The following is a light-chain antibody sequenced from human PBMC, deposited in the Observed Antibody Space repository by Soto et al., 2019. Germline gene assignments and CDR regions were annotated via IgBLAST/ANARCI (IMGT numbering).Light chain of an antibody. CDR3: QAWDSSTLI. Sequence: SSELTQPPSVSVSPGQTASITCSGNKLGDKYVCWYQQKPGQSPMLVIYQDNKRPSGIPERFSGSNSGNTATLTISGTQAMDEADYYCQAWDSSTLIFGGGTKLTVL. V-gene: IGLV3-1*01. CDR2: QDN. J-gene: IGLJ2*01. CDR1: KLGDKY.